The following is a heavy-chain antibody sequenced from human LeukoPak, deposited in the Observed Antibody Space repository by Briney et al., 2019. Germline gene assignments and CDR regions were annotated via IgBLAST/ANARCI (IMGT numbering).Heavy chain of an antibody. D-gene: IGHD2-15*01. V-gene: IGHV3-20*04. CDR1: GFTFGYYG. CDR2: INWNGGST. Sequence: GGSLRLSCAASGFTFGYYGMSWVRQAPGKGLEWVSVINWNGGSTGYADSVKGRFTISRDNAKNSLYLQMNRLRAEDTAFYYCARNSGGCYSVCFVFWGEGTLVTVSS. J-gene: IGHJ1*01. CDR3: ARNSGGCYSVCFVF.